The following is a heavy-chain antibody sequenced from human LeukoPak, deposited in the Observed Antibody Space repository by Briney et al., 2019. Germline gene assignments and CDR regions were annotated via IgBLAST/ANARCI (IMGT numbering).Heavy chain of an antibody. J-gene: IGHJ2*01. CDR1: GDSVSSNSAA. CDR3: ASAGISGSSWYVHRLHWYFDL. D-gene: IGHD6-13*01. V-gene: IGHV6-1*01. CDR2: TYYRSKLYN. Sequence: SQTLSLTCAISGDSVSSNSAAWNWIRQSPSRGLEWLGRTYYRSKLYNDYAVSLKSRLTINPHPYKHQLHLQLNSVTPEDTGVYYCASAGISGSSWYVHRLHWYFDLWDRGPLVPVSS.